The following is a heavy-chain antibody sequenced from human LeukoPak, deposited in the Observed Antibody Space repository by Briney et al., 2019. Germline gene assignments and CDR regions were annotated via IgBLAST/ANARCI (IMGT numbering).Heavy chain of an antibody. J-gene: IGHJ6*02. V-gene: IGHV1-69*04. CDR2: IIPILGIA. D-gene: IGHD3-10*01. CDR1: GGTFSSYA. Sequence: ASVKVSCKASGGTFSSYAISWVRQAPGQGLEWMGRIIPILGIANYAQKFQGRVTITADKSTSTAYMELSSLRSEDTAVYYCARDSRYYYGSGSYSPIDYYYYGMDVWGQGTTVTVSS. CDR3: ARDSRYYYGSGSYSPIDYYYYGMDV.